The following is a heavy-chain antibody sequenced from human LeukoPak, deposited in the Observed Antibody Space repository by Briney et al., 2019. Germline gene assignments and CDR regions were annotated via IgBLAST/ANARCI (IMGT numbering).Heavy chain of an antibody. D-gene: IGHD3-22*01. Sequence: GGSLRLSCAASGFTFSSYGMHWVRQAPGKGLEWVAVIWYDGSNKYYADSVKGRFTISRDNSKNTLYLQMNSLRAEDTAVYYCARKDESSGYYLLWRNYYGMDVWGQGTTVTVSS. CDR3: ARKDESSGYYLLWRNYYGMDV. V-gene: IGHV3-33*01. CDR2: IWYDGSNK. J-gene: IGHJ6*02. CDR1: GFTFSSYG.